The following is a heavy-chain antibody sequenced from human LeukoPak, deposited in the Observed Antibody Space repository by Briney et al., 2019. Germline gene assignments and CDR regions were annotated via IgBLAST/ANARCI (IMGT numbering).Heavy chain of an antibody. CDR1: GYTFTSYG. CDR2: ISAYNGNT. D-gene: IGHD1-26*01. J-gene: IGHJ3*02. CDR3: AREALKWELLSGAFDI. V-gene: IGHV1-18*01. Sequence: GASVKVSCKASGYTFTSYGISWVRQAPGQGLEWMGWISAYNGNTNYAQKLQGRVTMTTDTSTSTAYMELRSLRSDDTAVYYCAREALKWELLSGAFDIWGQGTMVTVSS.